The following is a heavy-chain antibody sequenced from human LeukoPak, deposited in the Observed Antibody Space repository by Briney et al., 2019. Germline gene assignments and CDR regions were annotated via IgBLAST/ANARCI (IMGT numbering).Heavy chain of an antibody. J-gene: IGHJ1*01. CDR1: GFTFGSYS. Sequence: GGSLRLSCAASGFTFGSYSMTWVRQAPGKGLEWVSSISSGGTYIYYADSVRGRFTISRDNAKNSLYLLMNSLRADDTAVYYCARGRPTGASRLFVEQWGQGTRVTVSS. D-gene: IGHD2-21*01. V-gene: IGHV3-21*06. CDR2: ISSGGTYI. CDR3: ARGRPTGASRLFVEQ.